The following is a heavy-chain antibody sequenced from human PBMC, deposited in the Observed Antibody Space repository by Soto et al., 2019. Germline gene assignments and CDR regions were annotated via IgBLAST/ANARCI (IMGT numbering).Heavy chain of an antibody. J-gene: IGHJ4*02. CDR3: AREGPGNSGWYVDS. Sequence: QVRLVESGGGLVKPGGSLRLSCAASGFTFSDYYMSWIRQAPGKGLEWLSYISSSSTYTSYADAVKGRLIISRDNAKTSLHLQMNRLRAEDTAVYYCAREGPGNSGWYVDSWGQGTLVTVSS. D-gene: IGHD6-25*01. V-gene: IGHV3-11*05. CDR1: GFTFSDYY. CDR2: ISSSSTYT.